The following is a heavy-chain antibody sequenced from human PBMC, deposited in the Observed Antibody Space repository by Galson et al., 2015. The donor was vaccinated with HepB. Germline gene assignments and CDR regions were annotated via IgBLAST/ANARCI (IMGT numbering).Heavy chain of an antibody. Sequence: SVKVSCKASGYTFTYRYLHWVRQAPGQALEWMGWITPFNGNTNYAQKSQDRVTITRDRSMSTAYMELSSLRSEDTAMYYCAAGYSIGGSSWTNAFDIWGQGTMVTVSS. J-gene: IGHJ3*02. D-gene: IGHD6-13*01. CDR2: ITPFNGNT. CDR1: GYTFTYRY. CDR3: AAGYSIGGSSWTNAFDI. V-gene: IGHV1-45*02.